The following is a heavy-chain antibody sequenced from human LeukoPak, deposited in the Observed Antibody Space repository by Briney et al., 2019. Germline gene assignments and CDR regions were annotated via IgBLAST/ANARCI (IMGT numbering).Heavy chain of an antibody. Sequence: SETLSLTCAVYGGSFSGYYWSWIRQPPGKGLEWIGEINHSGSTNYNPSLKSRVTISVDTSKNQFSLKLSSVTAADTAVYYRARGRGDILTGYTDAYYFDYWGQGTLVTVSS. J-gene: IGHJ4*02. CDR3: ARGRGDILTGYTDAYYFDY. V-gene: IGHV4-34*01. D-gene: IGHD3-9*01. CDR1: GGSFSGYY. CDR2: INHSGST.